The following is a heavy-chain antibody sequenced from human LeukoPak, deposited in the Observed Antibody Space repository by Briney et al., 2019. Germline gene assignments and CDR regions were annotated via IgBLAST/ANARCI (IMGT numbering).Heavy chain of an antibody. D-gene: IGHD3-22*01. CDR3: ARVGYYDSSGYNGDY. Sequence: GGSLRPSCAASGFTFSSYEMNWVRQAPGKGLEWVSYISSSGSTIYYADSVKGRFTISRDNAKNSLYLQMNSLRAEDTAVYYCARVGYYDSSGYNGDYWGQGTLVTVSS. CDR1: GFTFSSYE. CDR2: ISSSGSTI. V-gene: IGHV3-48*03. J-gene: IGHJ4*02.